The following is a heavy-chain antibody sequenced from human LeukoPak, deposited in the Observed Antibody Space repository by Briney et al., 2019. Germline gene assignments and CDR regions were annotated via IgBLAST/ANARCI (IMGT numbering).Heavy chain of an antibody. J-gene: IGHJ4*02. V-gene: IGHV3-23*01. CDR1: GFTFSSYA. CDR2: ISGNGGST. CDR3: AKALSSITARAWDY. Sequence: GGSLRLSCAASGFTFSSYAMSWVRQAPGKGLEWVSTISGNGGSTFYADSVKGRFTISRDNSKNTLYLQMNSLRAEDTAVYYCAKALSSITARAWDYWGQGTLVTVSS. D-gene: IGHD6-6*01.